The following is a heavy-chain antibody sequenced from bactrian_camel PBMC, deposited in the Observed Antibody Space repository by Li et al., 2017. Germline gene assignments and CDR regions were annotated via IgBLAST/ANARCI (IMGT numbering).Heavy chain of an antibody. J-gene: IGHJ4*01. CDR1: GLTFSTYG. V-gene: IGHV3S6*01. CDR2: IYYDGTST. CDR3: ATAGWASYY. D-gene: IGHD5*01. Sequence: QVQLVESGGGLVQPGGSLRLSCAASGLTFSTYGMNWVRQAPGKGLEWVSGIYYDGTSTFYADSVKGRFTSSRNNAENTLYLQMDSLTSDDTAMYYCATAGWASYYWGQGTQVTVS.